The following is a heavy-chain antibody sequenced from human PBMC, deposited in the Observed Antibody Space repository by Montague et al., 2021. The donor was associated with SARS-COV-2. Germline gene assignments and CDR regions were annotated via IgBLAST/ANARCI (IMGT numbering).Heavy chain of an antibody. CDR1: GFTFSSYA. D-gene: IGHD6-19*01. Sequence: SLRLSCAASGFTFSSYAMNWVRQAPGKGLEWVSYISSSGSTIYYADSVKGRFTISRDNAKNSLYLQMNSLRAEDTAVYYCAIYSSGWYGWGFDYWGQGTLVTVSS. CDR3: AIYSSGWYGWGFDY. V-gene: IGHV3-48*03. J-gene: IGHJ4*02. CDR2: ISSSGSTI.